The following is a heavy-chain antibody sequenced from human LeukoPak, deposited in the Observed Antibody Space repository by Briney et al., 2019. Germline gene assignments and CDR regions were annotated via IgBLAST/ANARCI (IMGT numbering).Heavy chain of an antibody. CDR1: EFTFTNSW. CDR2: IKQDGSTK. D-gene: IGHD2-21*01. V-gene: IGHV3-7*01. CDR3: ARDTDWSLDY. J-gene: IGHJ4*02. Sequence: GGSLRLSCAASEFTFTNSWMVWVRQAPGKGLEWVANIKQDGSTKHYADSLKGRFTISRDNPKNSLYLQMNSLRADDTAVYYCARDTDWSLDYWGQGILVTVAS.